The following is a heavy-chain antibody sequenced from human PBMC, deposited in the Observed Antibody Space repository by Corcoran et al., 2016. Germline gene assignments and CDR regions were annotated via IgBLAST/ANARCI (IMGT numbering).Heavy chain of an antibody. D-gene: IGHD6-13*01. J-gene: IGHJ2*01. CDR3: ARRTIAAAGISWYFDL. Sequence: QVQLVQSGAEVKKPGASVKVSCRASGSTFTSYDIGWVRQAPGQGLEWMGWISAYNDNTNYAQELQGRVTMTTDTSTSTAYMELRSLTSDDTAVYYCARRTIAAAGISWYFDLWGRGTLVTVSS. CDR1: GSTFTSYD. V-gene: IGHV1-18*01. CDR2: ISAYNDNT.